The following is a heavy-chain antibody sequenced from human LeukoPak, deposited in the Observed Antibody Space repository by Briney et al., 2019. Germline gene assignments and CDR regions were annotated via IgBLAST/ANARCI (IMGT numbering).Heavy chain of an antibody. V-gene: IGHV3-7*01. J-gene: IGHJ4*02. CDR2: IKQDGSEK. CDR3: AADSGGSRY. Sequence: SGGSLRLSCAASGFTFSSYWMSWIRQAPGRGLEWVANIKQDGSEKYYADSVKGRFTISRGNAKNSLYLQMNSLRVEDTAMYYCAADSGGSRYWGQGTLATVSS. D-gene: IGHD2-15*01. CDR1: GFTFSSYW.